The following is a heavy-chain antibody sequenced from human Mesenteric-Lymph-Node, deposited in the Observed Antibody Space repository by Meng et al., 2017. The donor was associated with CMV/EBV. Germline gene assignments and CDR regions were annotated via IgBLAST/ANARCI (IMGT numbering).Heavy chain of an antibody. CDR3: AKDLKYYDSSGLTAFDI. Sequence: GGSLRLSCAASGFIFSSYGMHWVRQAPGKGLEWVAFIRYDGSNKYYADSVKGRFTISRDNSKNTLYLQMNSLRAEDTAVYYCAKDLKYYDSSGLTAFDIWGQGTMVTVSS. V-gene: IGHV3-30*02. CDR2: IRYDGSNK. J-gene: IGHJ3*02. D-gene: IGHD3-22*01. CDR1: GFIFSSYG.